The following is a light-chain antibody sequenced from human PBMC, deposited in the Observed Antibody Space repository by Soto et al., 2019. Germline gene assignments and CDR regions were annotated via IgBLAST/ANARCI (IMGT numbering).Light chain of an antibody. V-gene: IGKV3-11*01. CDR3: QQRSNWPPIFT. CDR1: QSVSSS. CDR2: DAS. J-gene: IGKJ3*01. Sequence: ELVLTQSPATLSLSPGERATLSCRASQSVSSSLAWSQQKPGQAPRLLIYDASNRATGIPARCSGSGSGTDFTLTISSLEREDFAVYYGQQRSNWPPIFTFGPGTKVY.